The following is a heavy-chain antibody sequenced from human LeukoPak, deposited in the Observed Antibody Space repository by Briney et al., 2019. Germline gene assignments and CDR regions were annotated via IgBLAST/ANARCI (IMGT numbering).Heavy chain of an antibody. D-gene: IGHD1-26*01. CDR2: ISYDGSNK. CDR3: ARVGAGNAFDI. V-gene: IGHV3-30*04. J-gene: IGHJ3*02. CDR1: GFTFSSYA. Sequence: PGGSLRLSCAASGFTFSSYAMHWVRQAPGKGLEWVAVISYDGSNKYYADSVKGRFTIPRDNSKNTLYLQMNSLRAEDTAVYYCARVGAGNAFDIWGQGTMVTVSS.